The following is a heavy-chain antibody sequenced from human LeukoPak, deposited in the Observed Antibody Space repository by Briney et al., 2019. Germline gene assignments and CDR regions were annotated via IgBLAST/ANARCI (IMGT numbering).Heavy chain of an antibody. J-gene: IGHJ5*02. CDR3: ARLYCSGGSCYSRGDNWFDP. D-gene: IGHD2-15*01. CDR2: INHSGST. V-gene: IGHV4-34*01. CDR1: GGSFSGYY. Sequence: PSETLSLTCAVYGGSFSGYYWSWIRQPPGKGLEWIGEINHSGSTNYNPSLKSRVTMSVDTSKNQFSLKLSSVTAADTAVYYCARLYCSGGSCYSRGDNWFDPWGQGTLVTVSS.